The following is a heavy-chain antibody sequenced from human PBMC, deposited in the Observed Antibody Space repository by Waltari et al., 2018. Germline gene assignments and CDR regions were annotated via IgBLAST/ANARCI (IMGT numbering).Heavy chain of an antibody. CDR1: GFTFSSYG. V-gene: IGHV3-30*18. J-gene: IGHJ2*01. Sequence: QVQLVESGGGVVQPRRSLRLSCAASGFTFSSYGMHWVRQAPGKGLEWVAVISYDGSNKYYADSVKGRFTISRDNSKNTLYLQMNSLRAEDTAVYYCAKGLIAAAGPSGWYFDLWGRGTLVTVSS. CDR2: ISYDGSNK. D-gene: IGHD6-13*01. CDR3: AKGLIAAAGPSGWYFDL.